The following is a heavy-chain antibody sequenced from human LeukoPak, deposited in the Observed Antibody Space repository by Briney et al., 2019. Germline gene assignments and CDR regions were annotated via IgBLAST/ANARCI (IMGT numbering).Heavy chain of an antibody. J-gene: IGHJ5*02. CDR2: ISAYNGNT. D-gene: IGHD6-19*01. CDR1: GYTFTSYG. V-gene: IGHV1-18*01. Sequence: VASVKVSCKASGYTFTSYGISWVRQAPGQGLEWMGWISAYNGNTNYAQKLQGRVTMTTDTSTSTAYMELRSLRSDDTAVYYCARDKRQWLVPSWFDPWGQGTLVTVSS. CDR3: ARDKRQWLVPSWFDP.